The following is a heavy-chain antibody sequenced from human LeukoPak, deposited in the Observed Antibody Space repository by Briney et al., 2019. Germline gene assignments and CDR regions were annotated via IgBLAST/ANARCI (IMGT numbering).Heavy chain of an antibody. D-gene: IGHD7-27*01. J-gene: IGHJ3*01. Sequence: ASLKLSCKASGYTFTGYYIHWVRQAPGQGLECMGWINPNTGGTNYAHKLQGRVTITRDTSITTPYMQMNRLRSEDTAVYYCARVWGPYPDDAFDGGGEGTMVTVSS. V-gene: IGHV1-2*02. CDR1: GYTFTGYY. CDR2: INPNTGGT. CDR3: ARVWGPYPDDAFDG.